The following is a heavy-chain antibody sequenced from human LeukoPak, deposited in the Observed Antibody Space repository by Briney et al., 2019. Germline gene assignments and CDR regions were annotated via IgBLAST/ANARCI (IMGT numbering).Heavy chain of an antibody. D-gene: IGHD6-13*01. CDR1: GFTFSSYW. Sequence: GDSLRLSCAVSGFTFSSYWMIWFRQAPGKGLEWVAHINQDGSVKNYVDSVKGRFTISRDNSKNTLYLQMNSLRAEDTAVYYCAREGTIAAAGSHTPMVYYYYGMDVWGQGTTVTVSS. CDR2: INQDGSVK. V-gene: IGHV3-7*01. J-gene: IGHJ6*02. CDR3: AREGTIAAAGSHTPMVYYYYGMDV.